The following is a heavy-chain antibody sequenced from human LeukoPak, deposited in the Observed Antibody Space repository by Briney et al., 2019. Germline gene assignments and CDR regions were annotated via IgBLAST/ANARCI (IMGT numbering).Heavy chain of an antibody. D-gene: IGHD5-24*01. J-gene: IGHJ3*02. CDR2: ISPIFGTA. CDR1: GGTFSSYA. Sequence: GASVKVSCKASGGTFSSYAISWVRQAPGQGLEWMGGISPIFGTANYAQKFQGRITITADESTSTAYMELSSLRSEDTAVYYCARARDPLLEMATISDAFDIWGQGTMVTVSS. CDR3: ARARDPLLEMATISDAFDI. V-gene: IGHV1-69*01.